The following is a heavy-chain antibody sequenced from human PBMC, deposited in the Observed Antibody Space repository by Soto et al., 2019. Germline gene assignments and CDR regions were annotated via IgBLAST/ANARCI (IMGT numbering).Heavy chain of an antibody. D-gene: IGHD3-22*01. CDR3: ARSNYHDSNGYLAY. CDR2: IFWDDDK. V-gene: IGHV2-5*02. Sequence: SGPTLVNPTQTLTLTCTFSGFSLNTSGVGVGWIRQPPGKALECLALIFWDDDKRYSPSLKSRLTITKDTSKNQVVLTMTNMDPVDTATYYCARSNYHDSNGYLAYWGQGILVTVSS. J-gene: IGHJ4*02. CDR1: GFSLNTSGVG.